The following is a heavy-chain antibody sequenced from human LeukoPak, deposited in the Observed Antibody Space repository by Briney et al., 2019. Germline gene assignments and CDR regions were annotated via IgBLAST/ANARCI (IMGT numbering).Heavy chain of an antibody. Sequence: SVKVSCKASGGTFSSSAIIWVRQAPGQGLEWMGGNIPIFGTTNYAQKFQGRVTITADEFTSTAYMELSSLRSEDTAVYYCARRWGPHCSSISCYWRDWYFDLWGRGTLVTVSS. J-gene: IGHJ2*01. V-gene: IGHV1-69*13. D-gene: IGHD2-2*01. CDR3: ARRWGPHCSSISCYWRDWYFDL. CDR2: NIPIFGTT. CDR1: GGTFSSSA.